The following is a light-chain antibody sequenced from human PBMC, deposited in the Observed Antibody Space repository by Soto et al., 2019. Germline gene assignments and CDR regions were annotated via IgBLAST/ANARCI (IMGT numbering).Light chain of an antibody. CDR1: QSIVSY. J-gene: IGKJ1*01. Sequence: DIQMTQYPSSLSASAGDRVTITCRASQSIVSYLNWYQQKPGKAPNLLIYAASSLQSGVPSRFSGSGSGTDFTLTISSLQPEDFATYYCQQSYDTVWTFGQGTKV. CDR2: AAS. CDR3: QQSYDTVWT. V-gene: IGKV1-39*01.